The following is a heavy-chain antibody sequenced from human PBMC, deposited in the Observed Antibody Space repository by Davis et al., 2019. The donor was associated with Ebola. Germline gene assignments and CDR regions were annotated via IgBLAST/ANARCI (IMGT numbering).Heavy chain of an antibody. V-gene: IGHV1-8*01. CDR2: ITPNSGYT. CDR3: ARDWYYDFWSGYYRDYYFYDMDV. D-gene: IGHD3-3*01. J-gene: IGHJ6*02. CDR1: GYTFTTYD. Sequence: AASVKVSCKASGYTFTTYDINWVRQATGQGLEWMGWITPNSGYTGSAQKFQGRVTMPRDTSTSTVYMELSSLRSEDTAVYYWARDWYYDFWSGYYRDYYFYDMDVWGQGTTVTVSS.